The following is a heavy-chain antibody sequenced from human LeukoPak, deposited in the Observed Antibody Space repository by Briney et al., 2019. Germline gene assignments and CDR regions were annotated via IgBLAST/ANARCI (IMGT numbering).Heavy chain of an antibody. J-gene: IGHJ4*02. CDR1: GFTFSSYS. V-gene: IGHV3-21*01. CDR2: ISSSSSYI. Sequence: GGSLRLSCAASGFTFSSYSMNWVRQAPGKGLEWVSSISSSSSYIYYADSVKGRFTISRDNAKSSLYLQMNSLRAEDTAVYYCAREQDLRGYSYGDFDYWGQGTLVTVSS. D-gene: IGHD5-18*01. CDR3: AREQDLRGYSYGDFDY.